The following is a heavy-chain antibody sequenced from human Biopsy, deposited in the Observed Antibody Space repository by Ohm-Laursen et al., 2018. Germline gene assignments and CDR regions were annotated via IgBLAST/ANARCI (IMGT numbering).Heavy chain of an antibody. V-gene: IGHV4-4*07. Sequence: SDTLSPTWTVSGGSLSSYYWSWIRQPAGKGLEWIGRIYSSGSTNYNPSLKSRVTLSMDTSKRQFSLKLSFVTAADTAVYYCARWTPEYDSSRYYLDAFDIWGQGTKVTVSS. D-gene: IGHD3-22*01. CDR3: ARWTPEYDSSRYYLDAFDI. CDR1: GGSLSSYY. CDR2: IYSSGST. J-gene: IGHJ3*02.